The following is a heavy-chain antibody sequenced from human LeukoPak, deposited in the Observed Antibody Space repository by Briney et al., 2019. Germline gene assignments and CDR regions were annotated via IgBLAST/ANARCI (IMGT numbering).Heavy chain of an antibody. Sequence: GSLRLSCAASGFAFSSYAMSWGRQAPGKGREWVGAINGSGGSTYYSDCVKGRFTISRDNSKHTLYLQMHSLRAEATAVYSCAKAPQAQLLWFGELIAVGFDYWGQGTLVTVSS. D-gene: IGHD3-10*01. J-gene: IGHJ4*02. CDR1: GFAFSSYA. CDR2: INGSGGST. CDR3: AKAPQAQLLWFGELIAVGFDY. V-gene: IGHV3-23*01.